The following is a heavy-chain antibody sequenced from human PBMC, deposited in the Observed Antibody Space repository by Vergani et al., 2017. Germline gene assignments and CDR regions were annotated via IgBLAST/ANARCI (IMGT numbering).Heavy chain of an antibody. CDR1: GFTFDDYA. J-gene: IGHJ4*02. CDR3: ANGDAQDDSSGYYAVSFDY. V-gene: IGHV3-9*01. Sequence: EVQLLESGGGLVQPGGSLRLSCAASGFTFDDYAMHWVRQAPGKGLEWVSGISWNSGSIGYADSVKGRFTISRDNAKNSLYLQMNRLRAEDTAVYYCANGDAQDDSSGYYAVSFDYWGQGTLVTVSS. CDR2: ISWNSGSI. D-gene: IGHD3-22*01.